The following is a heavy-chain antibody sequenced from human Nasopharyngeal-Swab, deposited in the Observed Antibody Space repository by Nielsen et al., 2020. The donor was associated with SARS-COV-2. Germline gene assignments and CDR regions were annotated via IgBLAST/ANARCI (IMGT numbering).Heavy chain of an antibody. CDR2: INTNTGNP. J-gene: IGHJ6*02. D-gene: IGHD3-9*01. CDR3: ARDPPPPYYDILTGYYRGYYGMDV. Sequence: ASVKVSCKPSGYNFTSYTMNWVRQAPGQGLEWMGWINTNTGNPTYAQGFTGRFVFSLDTSVSTAYLQISSLKAEDTAVYYCARDPPPPYYDILTGYYRGYYGMDVWGQGTTVTVSS. V-gene: IGHV7-4-1*02. CDR1: GYNFTSYT.